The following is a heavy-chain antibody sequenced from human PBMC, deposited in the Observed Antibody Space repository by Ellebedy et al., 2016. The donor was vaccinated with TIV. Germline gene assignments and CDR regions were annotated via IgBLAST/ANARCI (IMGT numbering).Heavy chain of an antibody. D-gene: IGHD3-10*01. CDR2: ISSNGGST. CDR3: AKDLTMVRGVMDY. J-gene: IGHJ4*02. CDR1: GFTFSSYA. V-gene: IGHV3-64D*06. Sequence: GESLKISXSASGFTFSSYAMHWVRQAPGKGLEYVSAISSNGGSTYYADSVKGRFTISRDNSKNTLYLQMSSLRAEDTAVYYCAKDLTMVRGVMDYWGQGTLVTVSS.